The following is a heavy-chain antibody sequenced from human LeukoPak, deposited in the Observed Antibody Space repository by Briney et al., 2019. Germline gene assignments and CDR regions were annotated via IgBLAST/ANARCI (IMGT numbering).Heavy chain of an antibody. CDR1: GGTFSSYA. CDR3: ARVNGSPYYYDSSGYSFQH. J-gene: IGHJ1*01. Sequence: GASVKVSCKASGGTFSSYAISWVRQAPGQRLEWMGRIIPILGIANYAQKFQGRVTITADKSTSTAYMELSSLRSEDTAVYYCARVNGSPYYYDSSGYSFQHWGQGTLVTVSS. D-gene: IGHD3-22*01. CDR2: IIPILGIA. V-gene: IGHV1-69*04.